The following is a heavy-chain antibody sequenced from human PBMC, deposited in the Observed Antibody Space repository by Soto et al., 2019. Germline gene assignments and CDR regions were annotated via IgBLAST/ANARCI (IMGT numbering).Heavy chain of an antibody. J-gene: IGHJ4*02. V-gene: IGHV1-46*01. Sequence: GASVKVSCKASGYTFTSYYMHWVRQAPGQGLEWMGIINPSGGSTSYAQKFQGRVTMTRDTSTSTVYMELSSLRSEDTAVYYCARDNRSPPITWAYFDYWGQGTLVTVSS. CDR3: ARDNRSPPITWAYFDY. CDR2: INPSGGST. D-gene: IGHD3-16*01. CDR1: GYTFTSYY.